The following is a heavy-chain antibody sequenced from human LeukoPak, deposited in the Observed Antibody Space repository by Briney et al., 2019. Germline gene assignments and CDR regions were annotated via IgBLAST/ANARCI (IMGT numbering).Heavy chain of an antibody. V-gene: IGHV3-30*02. CDR2: IRYDGSNQ. J-gene: IGHJ4*02. Sequence: GGSLRLSCAASGFTFSTYGMHWVRQAPGKGLEWVAFIRYDGSNQYYADSVTGRFTISRDNSKNTLYLQMSSLRVEDTAMYYCRIGYDSSGYYPPDLFDDWGQGTLLTVSS. D-gene: IGHD3-22*01. CDR1: GFTFSTYG. CDR3: RIGYDSSGYYPPDLFDD.